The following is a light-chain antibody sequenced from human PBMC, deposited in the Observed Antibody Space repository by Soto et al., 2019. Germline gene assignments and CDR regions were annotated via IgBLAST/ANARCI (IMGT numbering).Light chain of an antibody. CDR3: QQYNNWPF. CDR2: GAS. CDR1: QSVRSS. Sequence: EIVMTQSPGTLSVSPGERATLFCRASQSVRSSLAWYQQKPGQAPRLFIYGASTRATGIPARFSGSGSGTEFTLTISSLQSEDFAVYYCQQYNNWPFFGPGTKVDIK. V-gene: IGKV3-15*01. J-gene: IGKJ3*01.